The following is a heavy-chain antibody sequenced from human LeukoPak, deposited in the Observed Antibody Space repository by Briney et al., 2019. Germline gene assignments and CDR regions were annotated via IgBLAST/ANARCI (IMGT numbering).Heavy chain of an antibody. CDR1: GFSFSNYW. D-gene: IGHD6-19*01. V-gene: IGHV3-7*03. J-gene: IGHJ4*02. CDR3: VRNLAVAGTCFDS. CDR2: MNIDGSDR. Sequence: GSLRLSCAASGFSFSNYWMGWVRQAPGKRPEWVANMNIDGSDRNYVTSVRGRFTISRDNAESSLFLQMSSLRAEDTAVYYCVRNLAVAGTCFDSWGQGTLVTVSS.